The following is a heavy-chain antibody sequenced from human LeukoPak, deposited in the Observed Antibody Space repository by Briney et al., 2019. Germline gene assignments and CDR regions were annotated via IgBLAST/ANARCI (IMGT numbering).Heavy chain of an antibody. CDR3: ARVVLHAGDYLIDY. CDR1: GFTFNDYA. D-gene: IGHD4-17*01. CDR2: INSDGSST. V-gene: IGHV3-74*01. Sequence: PGRSLRLSCAASGFTFNDYAMHWVRQAPGKGLVWVSRINSDGSSTSYADSVKGRFTISRDNAKNTLYLQMNSLRAEDTAVYYCARVVLHAGDYLIDYWGQGTLVTVSS. J-gene: IGHJ4*02.